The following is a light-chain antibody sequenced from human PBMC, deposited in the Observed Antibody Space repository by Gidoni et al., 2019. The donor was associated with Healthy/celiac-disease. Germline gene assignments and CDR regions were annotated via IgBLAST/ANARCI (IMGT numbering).Light chain of an antibody. V-gene: IGLV1-44*01. CDR1: SSNIGSNT. Sequence: HSVLTQPPSASGTPGQRVTISCSGSSSNIGSNTVNWYAQLPGTAPKLLIYSNNQRPSGVPDRFSGSKSGTAASLAISGLQAEDEADYYCAAGDDSLNGVVFGGGTKLTVL. CDR2: SNN. CDR3: AAGDDSLNGVV. J-gene: IGLJ2*01.